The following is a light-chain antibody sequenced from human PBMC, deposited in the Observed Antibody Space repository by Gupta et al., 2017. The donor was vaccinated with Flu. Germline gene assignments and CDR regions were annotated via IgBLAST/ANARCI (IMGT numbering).Light chain of an antibody. CDR3: AAGDDRRNAYV. CDR2: SNN. V-gene: IGLV1-44*01. J-gene: IGLJ1*01. Sequence: RVTTSCSGSSSKIGSNSVNWYQQLPGTAPKLLIYSNNERPSGVPDRFSGSKSGTTATLAISGLQAEDEADYYCAAGDDRRNAYVLGTGTKVTVL. CDR1: SSKIGSNS.